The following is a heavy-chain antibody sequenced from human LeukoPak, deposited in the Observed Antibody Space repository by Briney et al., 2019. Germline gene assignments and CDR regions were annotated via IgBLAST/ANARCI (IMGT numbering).Heavy chain of an antibody. CDR3: ARVASGWEDAFDI. V-gene: IGHV3-11*01. CDR2: ISSSGSTI. CDR1: GFTFSDHY. Sequence: GGSLRLSCAASGFTFSDHYMSWIRQAPGKGLEWVSYISSSGSTIYYADSVKGRFTISRDNAKNSLYLQMNSLRAEDTAVYYCARVASGWEDAFDIWGQGTMVTVSS. D-gene: IGHD1-26*01. J-gene: IGHJ3*02.